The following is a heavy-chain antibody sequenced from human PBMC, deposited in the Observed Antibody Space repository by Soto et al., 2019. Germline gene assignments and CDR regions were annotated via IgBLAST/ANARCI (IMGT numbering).Heavy chain of an antibody. CDR1: GGTFSSYA. V-gene: IGHV1-69*12. CDR3: AYCGGDCMGAPLDC. D-gene: IGHD2-21*02. Sequence: QVQLVQSGAEVKKPGSSVKVSCKASGGTFSSYAISWVRQAPGQGLEWMGGIIPIFGTANYAQKFQGRVTSTADESTSTADMELSRLRSEDTAVYYCAYCGGDCMGAPLDCGGQGSLVTVSS. CDR2: IIPIFGTA. J-gene: IGHJ4*02.